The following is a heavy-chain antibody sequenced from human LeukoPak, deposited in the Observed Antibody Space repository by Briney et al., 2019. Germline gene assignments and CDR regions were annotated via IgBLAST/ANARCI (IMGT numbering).Heavy chain of an antibody. J-gene: IGHJ6*03. Sequence: GXSLRLSCAAYGFTFSSYSMNWVRQAPGKGLEWVSSISSSSSYIYYADSVKGRFTISRDNAKNSMYLQMNSLRADDTAVYYCARDGRYYYDSSGSRGLVYYYMDVWDKGTMVTVSS. D-gene: IGHD3-22*01. CDR3: ARDGRYYYDSSGSRGLVYYYMDV. CDR2: ISSSSSYI. CDR1: GFTFSSYS. V-gene: IGHV3-21*01.